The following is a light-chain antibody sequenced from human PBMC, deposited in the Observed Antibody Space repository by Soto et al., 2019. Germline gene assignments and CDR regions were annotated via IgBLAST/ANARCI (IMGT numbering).Light chain of an antibody. CDR3: QQYYSTPHT. CDR1: HSVFFSSNNKNY. CDR2: WAS. J-gene: IGKJ2*01. V-gene: IGKV4-1*01. Sequence: DIVMTQSPDSLAVSLGARATINCKSSHSVFFSSNNKNYLAWYQQKPGQPPRLLIYWASTRESGVPDRFSGSGSGTDFTISISSLQAEDVAVYYCQQYYSTPHTFGQGTKLAIK.